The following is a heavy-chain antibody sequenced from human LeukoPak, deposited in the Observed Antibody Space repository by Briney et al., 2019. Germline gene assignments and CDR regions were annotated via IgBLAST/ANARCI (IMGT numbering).Heavy chain of an antibody. CDR2: IIQNGNLN. D-gene: IGHD3-16*01. Sequence: GRSLRLSCAASGFTFSSYWMNWARQAPGKGLGWVASIIQNGNLNNHMDSVDGRPTISRDNAKNSLYLQMSNLRAEVTVVYFCARGGGLDVWGQGATVTVSS. CDR1: GFTFSSYW. V-gene: IGHV3-7*03. J-gene: IGHJ6*02. CDR3: ARGGGLDV.